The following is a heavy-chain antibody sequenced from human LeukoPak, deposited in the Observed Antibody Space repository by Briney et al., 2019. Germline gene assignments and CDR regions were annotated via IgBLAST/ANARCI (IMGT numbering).Heavy chain of an antibody. CDR1: GGSITSSSYY. CDR3: ARDSRRDGYNLDY. V-gene: IGHV4-39*02. D-gene: IGHD5-24*01. Sequence: SETLSLTFTVSGGSITSSSYYWGWIRQPPGKGLQWIGSFYYSGSTYYNPSLKSRVTIYVDTSKNQFSLKLSPVTAADTAVYYCARDSRRDGYNLDYWGRGTLVTVSS. CDR2: FYYSGST. J-gene: IGHJ4*02.